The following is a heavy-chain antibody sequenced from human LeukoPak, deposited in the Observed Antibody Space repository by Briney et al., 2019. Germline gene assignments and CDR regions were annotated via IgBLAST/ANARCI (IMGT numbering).Heavy chain of an antibody. J-gene: IGHJ6*03. V-gene: IGHV4-61*01. CDR3: ARVEEGYGSGRRENYYYYYMDV. Sequence: PSETLSLTCTVSGYSISSSYYWSWIRQPPGKGLEWIGYIYYSGSTNYNPSLKSRVTISVDTSKKQFSLKLSSGTAADTAVYYCARVEEGYGSGRRENYYYYYMDVWGKGTTVTISS. D-gene: IGHD3-10*01. CDR2: IYYSGST. CDR1: GYSISSSYY.